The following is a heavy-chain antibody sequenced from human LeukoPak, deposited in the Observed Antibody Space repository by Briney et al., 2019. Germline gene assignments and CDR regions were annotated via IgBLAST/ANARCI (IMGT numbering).Heavy chain of an antibody. CDR2: IYHTGSA. Sequence: SETLSLTCTISGGSVSDYYWSWIRQSPGKGLEWIGYIYHTGSASYSPSLKSRVTISADTSQNQFSLKLSSVTAADTAVYYCASRKLGNDYWGQGTLVTVSS. V-gene: IGHV4-59*02. D-gene: IGHD7-27*01. CDR3: ASRKLGNDY. J-gene: IGHJ4*02. CDR1: GGSVSDYY.